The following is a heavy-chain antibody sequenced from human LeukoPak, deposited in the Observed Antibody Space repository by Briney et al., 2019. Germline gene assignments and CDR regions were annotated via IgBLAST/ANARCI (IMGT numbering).Heavy chain of an antibody. J-gene: IGHJ6*03. D-gene: IGHD3-3*01. CDR1: GFTFSNAW. CDR3: ARALDYYDFWSGFSDYYYYYYMDV. V-gene: IGHV3-7*04. CDR2: IKQDGSEK. Sequence: GGSLRLSCAASGFTFSNAWMSWVRQAPGKGLEWVANIKQDGSEKYYVDSVKGRFTISRDNAKNSLYLQMNSLRAEDTAVYYCARALDYYDFWSGFSDYYYYYYMDVWGKGTTVTVSS.